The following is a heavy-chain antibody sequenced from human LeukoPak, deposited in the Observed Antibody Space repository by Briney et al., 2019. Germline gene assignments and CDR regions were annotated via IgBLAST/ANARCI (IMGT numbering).Heavy chain of an antibody. CDR2: IYYSGST. J-gene: IGHJ4*02. D-gene: IGHD3-22*01. V-gene: IGHV4-31*03. CDR1: GGSISSGGYY. CDR3: AREEDDSSGYCFDY. Sequence: PSQTLSLTCTVSGGSISSGGYYWSWIRQHPGKGLEWIVYIYYSGSTYYNPSLKSRVTISVDTSKNQFSLKLSSVTAADTAVYYCAREEDDSSGYCFDYWGQGTLVTVSS.